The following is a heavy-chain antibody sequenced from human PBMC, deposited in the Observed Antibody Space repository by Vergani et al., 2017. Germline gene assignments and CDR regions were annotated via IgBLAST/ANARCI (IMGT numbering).Heavy chain of an antibody. V-gene: IGHV3-30*02. CDR2: IRYDGSNK. D-gene: IGHD3-10*01. CDR3: AKNRGADY. J-gene: IGHJ4*02. Sequence: QVQLVESGGGVVQPGGSLRLSCAASGFTFSSYGMHWVRPAPGKGLEWVAFIRYDGSNKYYADSVKGRFTISRDNSKNTLYLQMNSLRAEDTAVYYCAKNRGADYWGQGTLVTVSS. CDR1: GFTFSSYG.